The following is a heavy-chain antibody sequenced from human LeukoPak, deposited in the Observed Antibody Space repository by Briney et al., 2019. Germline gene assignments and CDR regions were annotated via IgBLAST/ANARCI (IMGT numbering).Heavy chain of an antibody. Sequence: KAGGSLRLSCSASGFSFSDYDMNWVRQAPGKGLEWVSAISGRSSHIYYGESVKGRFTISRDNAKNSLYLQMTSLRAEDTAVYYCVPRGGGRGQGALVTVSS. V-gene: IGHV3-21*01. CDR2: ISGRSSHI. CDR1: GFSFSDYD. D-gene: IGHD3-10*01. CDR3: VPRGGG. J-gene: IGHJ4*02.